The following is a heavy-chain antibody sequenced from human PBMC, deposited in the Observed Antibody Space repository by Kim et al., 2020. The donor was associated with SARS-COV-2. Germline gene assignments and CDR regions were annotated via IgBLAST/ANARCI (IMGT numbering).Heavy chain of an antibody. CDR3: ASAFSGSYYFFDY. CDR2: IYLSGST. J-gene: IGHJ4*02. V-gene: IGHV4-39*07. Sequence: SETLSLTCTVSGASISSNNYYWAWIRQPPGKGLEWIGSIYLSGSTYYNPSLKSRITISVDTSKNQLSLNLNPVTAADTVVYYCASAFSGSYYFFDYWGQGTLVTVSS. D-gene: IGHD1-26*01. CDR1: GASISSNNYY.